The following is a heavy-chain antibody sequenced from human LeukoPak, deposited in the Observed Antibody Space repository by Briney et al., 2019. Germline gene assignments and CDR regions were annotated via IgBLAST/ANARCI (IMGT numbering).Heavy chain of an antibody. V-gene: IGHV4-34*01. J-gene: IGHJ4*02. Sequence: SETLSLTCAVYGGSFSGYYWSWIRQPPGNGLEWIGEINHSGSTNYNPSLKSRVTISVDTSKNQFSLKLSSVTAADTAVYYCARVRGAARRPYDYWGQGTLVTVSS. CDR3: ARVRGAARRPYDY. CDR2: INHSGST. D-gene: IGHD6-6*01. CDR1: GGSFSGYY.